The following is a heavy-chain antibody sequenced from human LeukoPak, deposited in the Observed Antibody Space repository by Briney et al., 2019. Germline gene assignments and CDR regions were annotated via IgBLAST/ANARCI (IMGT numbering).Heavy chain of an antibody. CDR2: IHTSGST. D-gene: IGHD2-21*02. CDR1: GGSVSSNY. J-gene: IGHJ4*02. V-gene: IGHV4-4*07. Sequence: SETLSLTCTVSGGSVSSNYWSWIRQPAGKGLEWIGRIHTSGSTKYNPSLKSRVTMTVDTSKNQFSLTLNSVTAADTAVYYCARSSPKLTYCGGDCQGADYWGQGTLVTVSS. CDR3: ARSSPKLTYCGGDCQGADY.